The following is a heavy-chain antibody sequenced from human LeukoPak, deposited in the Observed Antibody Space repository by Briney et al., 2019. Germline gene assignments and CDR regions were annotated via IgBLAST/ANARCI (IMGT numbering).Heavy chain of an antibody. CDR1: GGSFSGYY. V-gene: IGHV4-34*01. CDR2: INHSGGT. D-gene: IGHD5-24*01. Sequence: SETLSLTCAVYGGSFSGYYWSWIRQPPGKGLEWIGEINHSGGTNYNPSLKSRVTISVDTSKNQFSLKLSSVTAADTAVYYCARGPRDGHIWRHAYFDYWGQGTLVTVSS. CDR3: ARGPRDGHIWRHAYFDY. J-gene: IGHJ4*02.